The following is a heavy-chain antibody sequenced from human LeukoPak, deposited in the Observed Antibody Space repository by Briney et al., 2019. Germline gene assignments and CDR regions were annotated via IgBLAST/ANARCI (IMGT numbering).Heavy chain of an antibody. Sequence: SETLSLTCTVSGGSISSSSYYWGWIRQPPGKGLEWIGSIYYSGSTYYNPSLKSRVTISVDTSKNQFSLKLSSVTAADTAVYYCARAFITGYFDYWGQGTLVTVSS. CDR1: GGSISSSSYY. V-gene: IGHV4-39*01. J-gene: IGHJ4*02. CDR2: IYYSGST. D-gene: IGHD3-16*01. CDR3: ARAFITGYFDY.